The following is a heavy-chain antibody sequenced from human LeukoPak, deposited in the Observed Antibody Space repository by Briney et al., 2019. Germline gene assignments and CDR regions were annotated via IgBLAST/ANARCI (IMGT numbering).Heavy chain of an antibody. D-gene: IGHD6-19*01. CDR3: ARELEASGFDP. CDR1: GFTFSSHE. V-gene: IGHV3-48*03. CDR2: ISSSAGRI. J-gene: IGHJ5*02. Sequence: PGGSLRLSCAASGFTFSSHEMNWVRQAPGKGLEWVSYISSSAGRIDYADSVKGRFTISRDNARNSLYLQMDSLRAEDTGVYYCARELEASGFDPWGQGTLVTVSS.